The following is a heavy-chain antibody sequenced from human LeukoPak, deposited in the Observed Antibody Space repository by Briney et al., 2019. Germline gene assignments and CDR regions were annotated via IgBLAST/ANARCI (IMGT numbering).Heavy chain of an antibody. CDR2: IESDGSST. D-gene: IGHD6-19*01. V-gene: IGHV3-74*01. Sequence: PGGSLRLSCAASGFTFINYWMHWVRQAPGKGLVWVSRIESDGSSTSYADSVKGRFTISRDNAKNTLYLQMNSLRAEDTAEYFCTRGGIAVTGTLRYDYWGQGTLVTVSS. J-gene: IGHJ4*02. CDR3: TRGGIAVTGTLRYDY. CDR1: GFTFINYW.